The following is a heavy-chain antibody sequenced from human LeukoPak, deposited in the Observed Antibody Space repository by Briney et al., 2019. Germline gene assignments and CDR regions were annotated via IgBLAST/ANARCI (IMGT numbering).Heavy chain of an antibody. D-gene: IGHD1-14*01. V-gene: IGHV3-30*03. J-gene: IGHJ6*02. CDR2: ISYDGSNK. Sequence: GGSLRLSCAASGFTFSSYGMHWVRQAPGKGLEWVAVISYDGSNKYYADSVKGRFTISRDNSKNTLYLQMNSLRAEDTAVYYCARDQSLHHSGGLDVWGQGTTVTVSS. CDR3: ARDQSLHHSGGLDV. CDR1: GFTFSSYG.